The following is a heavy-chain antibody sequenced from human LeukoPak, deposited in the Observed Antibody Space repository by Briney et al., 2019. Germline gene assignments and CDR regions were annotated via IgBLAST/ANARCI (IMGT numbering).Heavy chain of an antibody. V-gene: IGHV1-18*01. CDR3: AGWDYSNWFDP. J-gene: IGHJ5*02. CDR2: ISAYNGNT. D-gene: IGHD3-10*01. CDR1: GYTFTSYG. Sequence: WASVKVSCKASGYTFTSYGISWVRQAPGQGLEWMGWISAYNGNTNYAQKLQGRVTITTDTSTSTAYMELRSLRSDDTAVYYCAGWDYSNWFDPWGQRTLVTVSS.